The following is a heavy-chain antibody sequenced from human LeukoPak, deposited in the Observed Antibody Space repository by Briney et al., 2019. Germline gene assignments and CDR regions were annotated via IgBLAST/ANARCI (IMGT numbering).Heavy chain of an antibody. CDR1: GGTFSSYA. Sequence: ASEKFSCNASGGTFSSYAISWGRQAPGQGLEWMGRIIPILGIANYAQKFQGRVTITEDKSTSTAYMQLSSLRSEDTAVYYCARGHLEAYYYDSSGYWYWGQGTLVTVSS. J-gene: IGHJ4*02. CDR3: ARGHLEAYYYDSSGYWY. V-gene: IGHV1-69*04. D-gene: IGHD3-22*01. CDR2: IIPILGIA.